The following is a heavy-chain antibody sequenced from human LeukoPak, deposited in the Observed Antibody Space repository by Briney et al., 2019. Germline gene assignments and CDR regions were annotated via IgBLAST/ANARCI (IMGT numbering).Heavy chain of an antibody. D-gene: IGHD3-22*01. CDR1: GGSISSSSDY. CDR3: ARHFEKGVVVVITYSDY. CDR2: IYYSGST. Sequence: SETLSLTCTVSGGSISSSSDYWGWIRQPPGKGLEWIGCIYYSGSTYYNPSLKSRVTISVDTSKNQFSLKLSSVTAADTAVYYCARHFEKGVVVVITYSDYWGQGTLVTVSS. V-gene: IGHV4-39*01. J-gene: IGHJ4*02.